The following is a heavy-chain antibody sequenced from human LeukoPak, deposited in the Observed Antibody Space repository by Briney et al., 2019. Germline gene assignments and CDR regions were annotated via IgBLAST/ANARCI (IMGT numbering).Heavy chain of an antibody. Sequence: PGGSLRLSCAASGFTVSSNYMSWVRQAPGKGLEWVSVISSGGAAHYADSVKGRFTISRDNSRSTLYLQMDSLRAEDTAVYYCARPSTGSWGQGTLVTVS. J-gene: IGHJ5*02. V-gene: IGHV3-66*04. CDR2: ISSGGAA. CDR3: ARPSTGS. D-gene: IGHD1-14*01. CDR1: GFTVSSNY.